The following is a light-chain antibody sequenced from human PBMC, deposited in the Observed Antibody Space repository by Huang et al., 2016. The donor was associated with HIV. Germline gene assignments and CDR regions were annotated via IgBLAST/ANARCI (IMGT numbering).Light chain of an antibody. V-gene: IGKV1-39*01. CDR2: SAS. Sequence: DLQMTQSPSSLSASVGDIVTITCRASQRLNNYLNWYQQKPGKAPNLLIYSASTLQSGVPPRFSGGVSGTVFTLTISNLQPEDYATYYCQQTFSVPLTFGGGTKVEIK. CDR1: QRLNNY. J-gene: IGKJ4*01. CDR3: QQTFSVPLT.